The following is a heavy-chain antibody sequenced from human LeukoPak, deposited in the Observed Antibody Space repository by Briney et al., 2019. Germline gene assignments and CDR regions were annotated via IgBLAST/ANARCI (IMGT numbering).Heavy chain of an antibody. V-gene: IGHV1-2*02. CDR1: GYTFTGYY. Sequence: ASVKVSCKASGYTFTGYYMHWVRQAPGQGLEWMGWINPNSGGTNYAQKFQGRVTMTRDTSSSTAYMELSRLRSDDTAVYYCARDRAYSSSSFWFDPWGQGTLVTVSS. CDR3: ARDRAYSSSSFWFDP. J-gene: IGHJ5*02. D-gene: IGHD6-6*01. CDR2: INPNSGGT.